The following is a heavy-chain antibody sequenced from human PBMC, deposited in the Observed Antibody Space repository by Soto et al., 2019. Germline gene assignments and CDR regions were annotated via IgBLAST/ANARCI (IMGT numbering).Heavy chain of an antibody. D-gene: IGHD2-8*01. CDR2: IYPGDSDT. CDR1: GYSFTSYW. Sequence: EVQLVQSGAEVKKPGESLKISCKGSGYSFTSYWIGWVRQMPGKGLEWMGIIYPGDSDTRYSPSFQGQVTISADKSISTASLQWSSLKASDTAMYYCASSLSPDCTNGVCPDYWYFDLWGRGTLVTVSS. CDR3: ASSLSPDCTNGVCPDYWYFDL. V-gene: IGHV5-51*01. J-gene: IGHJ2*01.